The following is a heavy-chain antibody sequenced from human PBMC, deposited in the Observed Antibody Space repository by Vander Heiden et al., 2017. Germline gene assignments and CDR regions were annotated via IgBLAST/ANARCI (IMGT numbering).Heavy chain of an antibody. V-gene: IGHV3-7*01. D-gene: IGHD6-13*01. CDR3: ARVGRSGNFDY. Sequence: EVQLVESGGGLVQPGGSLRLSCAASGFTFSGPWMSWVRRAPGKGLEWVANIKQDGGEKVYVDSVKGRFTISRDNAKNSLYLQMSSLRAEDTAVYYCARVGRSGNFDYWGQGTLVTVSS. CDR2: IKQDGGEK. CDR1: GFTFSGPW. J-gene: IGHJ4*02.